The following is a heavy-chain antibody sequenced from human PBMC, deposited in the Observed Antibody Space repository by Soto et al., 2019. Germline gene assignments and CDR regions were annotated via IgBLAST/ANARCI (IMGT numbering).Heavy chain of an antibody. CDR2: PRYKANSDTT. V-gene: IGHV3-72*01. Sequence: EVQLVESGGGLVQPGGSLRLSCAASGFTFSDHYMDWVRQAPGKGLEWVARPRYKANSDTTEYAASGKGRFTISRDDSRNAFYLQINSLKTEDTAVYFCASYTGGITSGCFADDAFNNWGQGTMVTASS. CDR1: GFTFSDHY. CDR3: ASYTGGITSGCFADDAFNN. D-gene: IGHD2-2*01. J-gene: IGHJ3*02.